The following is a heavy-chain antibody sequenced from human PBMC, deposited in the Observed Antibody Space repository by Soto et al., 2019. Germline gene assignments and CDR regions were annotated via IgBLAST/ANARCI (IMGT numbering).Heavy chain of an antibody. V-gene: IGHV3-23*01. Sequence: SLRLSCAASGFIFSNYAMFWFRQAPWKGLEWVSTIYAAGTSKYYAGSVKGRFTISRDNSRDTLFLQMDSLRVEDTAMYFCAKDLIRGDGYEDPDYWGQGTLVTVSS. CDR3: AKDLIRGDGYEDPDY. D-gene: IGHD3-10*01. J-gene: IGHJ4*02. CDR1: GFIFSNYA. CDR2: IYAAGTSK.